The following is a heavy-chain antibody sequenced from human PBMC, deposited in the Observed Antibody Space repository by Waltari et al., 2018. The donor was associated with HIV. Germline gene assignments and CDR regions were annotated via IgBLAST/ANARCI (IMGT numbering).Heavy chain of an antibody. D-gene: IGHD6-6*01. CDR1: GFTFRNFA. V-gene: IGHV3-33*01. J-gene: IGHJ4*02. Sequence: QVQLVESGGGVVQPGTSLTLSCAVSGFTFRNFAIHWVGQSTGKGLEWLAVFWSDGAEISYADSVKGRFTVSKDSSQKTLYLHLTSLRAEDTALYYCARGYSSSRWIPLYHWGRGTLVTVSS. CDR3: ARGYSSSRWIPLYH. CDR2: FWSDGAEI.